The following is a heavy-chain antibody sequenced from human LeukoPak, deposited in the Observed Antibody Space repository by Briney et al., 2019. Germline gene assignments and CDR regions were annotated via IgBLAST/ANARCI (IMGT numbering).Heavy chain of an antibody. CDR1: GYTLTELS. V-gene: IGHV1-24*01. J-gene: IGHJ4*02. D-gene: IGHD6-19*01. CDR2: FDPEDGET. CDR3: ATGPWSSGWQGDY. Sequence: ASVKVPCKVSGYTLTELSMHWVRQAPGKGLEWMGGFDPEDGETIYAQKFQGRVTMTEDTSTDTAYMELSSLRSEDTAVYYCATGPWSSGWQGDYWGQGTLVTVSS.